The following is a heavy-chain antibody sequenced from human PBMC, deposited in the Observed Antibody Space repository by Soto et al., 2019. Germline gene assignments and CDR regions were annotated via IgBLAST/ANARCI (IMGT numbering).Heavy chain of an antibody. CDR1: SGYISVTNVF. Sequence: PSETLSLTCTDSSGYISVTNVFWGWVRQPPGKGLEWIGNIDYSGTAYFSPSLATRVTFHVDTSKNQFSLTLYSVSAADTAVYYCARITGRHLDYWGQGILVTVSS. CDR3: ARITGRHLDY. CDR2: IDYSGTA. D-gene: IGHD1-20*01. V-gene: IGHV4-39*01. J-gene: IGHJ4*02.